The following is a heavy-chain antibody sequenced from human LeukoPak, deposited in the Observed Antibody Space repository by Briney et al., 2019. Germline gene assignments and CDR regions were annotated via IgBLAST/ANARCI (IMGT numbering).Heavy chain of an antibody. J-gene: IGHJ5*02. Sequence: PGGSLRLSCAASGFTFSSYAMHWVRQAPGKGLEWGAVISYDGSNKYYADSVKGRFTISRDNSKNTLYLQMNSLRAEDTAVYYCARDRGGTVVVYLFDPWGQGTLVTVSS. V-gene: IGHV3-30*04. CDR2: ISYDGSNK. CDR3: ARDRGGTVVVYLFDP. D-gene: IGHD2-15*01. CDR1: GFTFSSYA.